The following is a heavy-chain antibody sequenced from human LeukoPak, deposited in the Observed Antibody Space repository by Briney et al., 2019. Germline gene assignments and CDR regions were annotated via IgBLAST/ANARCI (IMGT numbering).Heavy chain of an antibody. CDR1: GFTFSSYA. CDR3: AKRPYCSGAVCYHIDY. V-gene: IGHV3-23*01. Sequence: GGSLRLSCAASGFTFSSYAMSWVRQAPGKGMECVSTISGSGGSTYYADSVKGRFIISRDNSKNTVYLQLNSLRAEDTAVYYCAKRPYCSGAVCYHIDYWGQGTLVTVSS. J-gene: IGHJ4*02. CDR2: ISGSGGST. D-gene: IGHD2-15*01.